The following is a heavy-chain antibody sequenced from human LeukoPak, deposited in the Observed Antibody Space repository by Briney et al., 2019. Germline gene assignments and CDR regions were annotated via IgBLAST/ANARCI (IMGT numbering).Heavy chain of an antibody. CDR1: GFTFSSYS. CDR3: ATFPITIFGVEFDY. CDR2: ISSTSSYI. V-gene: IGHV3-21*01. Sequence: GGSLRLSCAASGFTFSSYSMNWVRQAPGKGREWVSSISSTSSYIYYADSVKGRFTMSRDNAKNSLYLQMNSLRAEDTAVYYCATFPITIFGVEFDYWGQGTLVTVSS. D-gene: IGHD3-3*01. J-gene: IGHJ4*02.